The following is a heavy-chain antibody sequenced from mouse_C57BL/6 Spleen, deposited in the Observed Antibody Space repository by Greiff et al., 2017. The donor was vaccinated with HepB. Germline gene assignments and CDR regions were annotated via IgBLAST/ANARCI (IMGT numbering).Heavy chain of an antibody. Sequence: QVQLQQSGAELVRPGTSVKVSCKASGYAFTNYLIEWVKQRPGQGLEWTGVINPGSGGTNYNEKFKGKATLTADKSSSTAYMQLSSLTSEDSAVYFCARSELLRSYYAMDYWGQGTSVTVSS. CDR2: INPGSGGT. CDR3: ARSELLRSYYAMDY. D-gene: IGHD1-1*01. CDR1: GYAFTNYL. V-gene: IGHV1-54*01. J-gene: IGHJ4*01.